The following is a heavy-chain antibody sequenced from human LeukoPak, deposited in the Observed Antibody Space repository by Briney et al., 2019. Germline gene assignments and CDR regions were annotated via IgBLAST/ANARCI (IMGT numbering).Heavy chain of an antibody. V-gene: IGHV1-2*02. J-gene: IGHJ4*02. CDR1: GYTLTGDL. CDR2: SNPNSGCT. CDR3: ARVGSLCYFDY. D-gene: IGHD2-15*01. Sequence: ASVNVSRKPSGYTLTGDLMHWVRQTPPHGLEWMGGSNPNSGCTNYAQKFQGRDTMTRDTSISTDYLELSRLRSDDTAVYYCARVGSLCYFDYWGQGTLVTVSS.